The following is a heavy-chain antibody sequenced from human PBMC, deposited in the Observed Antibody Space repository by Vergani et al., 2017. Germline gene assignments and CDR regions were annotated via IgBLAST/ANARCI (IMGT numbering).Heavy chain of an antibody. CDR3: ARVPPYCSSTSCYGDY. CDR1: GYTFTGYY. J-gene: IGHJ4*02. V-gene: IGHV1-2*02. D-gene: IGHD2-2*01. CDR2: INPNSGGT. Sequence: QVQLVQSGAEVKKPGASVNVSCKASGYTFTGYYMHWVRQAHGQGLEWMGWINPNSGGTNYAQKFQGRVTLTRDTSISTAYMELSRLRSDDTAVYYCARVPPYCSSTSCYGDYWGQGTLVTVSS.